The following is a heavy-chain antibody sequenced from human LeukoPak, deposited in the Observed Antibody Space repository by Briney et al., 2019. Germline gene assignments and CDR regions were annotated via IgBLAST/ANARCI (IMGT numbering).Heavy chain of an antibody. CDR1: GGSFSGYY. CDR2: IDRSGTT. J-gene: IGHJ4*02. Sequence: SETLSLTCAVYGGSFSGYYWGWVRQAPGMGLEWIGSIDRSGTTNYNPSLKSRVTISVDTSKNQFSLNVSSVTAADTAMYYCARGPPRYSSYWGQGTLVTVSS. CDR3: ARGPPRYSSY. D-gene: IGHD5-18*01. V-gene: IGHV4-34*01.